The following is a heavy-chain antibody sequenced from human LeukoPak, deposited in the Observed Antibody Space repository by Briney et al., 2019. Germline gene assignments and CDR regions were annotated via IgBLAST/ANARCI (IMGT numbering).Heavy chain of an antibody. D-gene: IGHD3-10*01. J-gene: IGHJ4*02. V-gene: IGHV3-21*01. CDR2: ISSSSSYI. CDR3: ARMGLGGSGSSPLDY. Sequence: GGSLRLSCAASGFTFSSYSMNWVRQAPGKGLEWVSSISSSSSYIYYADSVKGRFTISRENAKNSLYLQMNSLRAGDTAVYYCARMGLGGSGSSPLDYWGQGTLVTVSS. CDR1: GFTFSSYS.